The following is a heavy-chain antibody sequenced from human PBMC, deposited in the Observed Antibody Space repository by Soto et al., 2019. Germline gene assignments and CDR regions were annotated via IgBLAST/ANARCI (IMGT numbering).Heavy chain of an antibody. D-gene: IGHD2-2*01. V-gene: IGHV3-23*01. J-gene: IGHJ6*03. Sequence: EVQLLESGGGLVQPGGSLRLSCAASGFTFSSYAMSWVRQAPGKGLEWVSAISGSGGSTYYADSVKGRFTISRDNSKNTMYLQMNSLRAEDTAVYYCAKEGCSSTSCYYYYYYMDVWGKGTKVTVSS. CDR2: ISGSGGST. CDR1: GFTFSSYA. CDR3: AKEGCSSTSCYYYYYYMDV.